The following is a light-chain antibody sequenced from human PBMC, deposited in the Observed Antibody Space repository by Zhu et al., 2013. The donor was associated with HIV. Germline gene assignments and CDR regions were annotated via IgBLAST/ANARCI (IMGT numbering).Light chain of an antibody. J-gene: IGKJ2*01. V-gene: IGKV3-20*01. CDR3: QQYGSSPNT. CDR2: GVS. Sequence: EIVLTQSPGTLSLPPGERATLSCRASQTISSNYLAWYQQKPGQAPSLLIYGVSTRATDIPDRFSGSGSGTEFTLTISGLEPEDFAVYFCQQYGSSPNTFGQGTKLEIK. CDR1: QTISSNY.